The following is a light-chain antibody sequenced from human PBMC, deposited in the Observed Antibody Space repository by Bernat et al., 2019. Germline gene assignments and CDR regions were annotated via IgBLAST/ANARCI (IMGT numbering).Light chain of an antibody. J-gene: IGKJ4*01. CDR1: QSIDRW. CDR2: KAS. V-gene: IGKV1-5*03. Sequence: DIQMTQSPSTLSASVGDRVTITCRASQSIDRWLAWYQQKPGKAPKLLIYKASSSESGVPSRFSGSGSGTEFTLTISSLQPEDFATYYCQQSYSTPHTFGGGTKVEIK. CDR3: QQSYSTPHT.